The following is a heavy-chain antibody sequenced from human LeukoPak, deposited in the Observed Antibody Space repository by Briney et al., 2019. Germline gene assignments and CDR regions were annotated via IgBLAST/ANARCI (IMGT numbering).Heavy chain of an antibody. J-gene: IGHJ5*02. CDR3: ARDLGWSTSYATPRDNWFDP. Sequence: ASVNVSCKASGYTFTSYYMHWVRQAPGQGLEWMGIINPSGGSTSYAQKFQGRVTMTRDTSTSTVYMELSSLRSEDTAVYYCARDLGWSTSYATPRDNWFDPWGQGTLVTVSS. CDR2: INPSGGST. CDR1: GYTFTSYY. D-gene: IGHD2-2*01. V-gene: IGHV1-46*01.